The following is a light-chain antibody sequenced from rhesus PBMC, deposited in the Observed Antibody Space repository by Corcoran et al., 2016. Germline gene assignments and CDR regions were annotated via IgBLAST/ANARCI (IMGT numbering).Light chain of an antibody. J-gene: IGKJ4*01. CDR2: GAS. CDR1: QSVSSY. V-gene: IGKV3S9*01. CDR3: QQYYNWPLT. Sequence: EIVMTQSPATLSLSPGERATLSCWASQSVSSYVAWFQQKPDQPPRLLLFGASSRAPGIPDRFSGGGFGTAFTLTISSLEPEDFAVYYCQQYYNWPLTFGGGTKVEIK.